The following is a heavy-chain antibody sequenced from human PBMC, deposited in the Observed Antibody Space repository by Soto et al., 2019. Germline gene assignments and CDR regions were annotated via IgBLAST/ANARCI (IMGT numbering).Heavy chain of an antibody. Sequence: LRLSCAASGFTFSSYAMHWVRQAPGKGPEWVAVISYDGSNKYYADSVKGRFTISRDNSKNTLYLQMNSLRAEDTAVYYCARAPSYSQPLFDYWGQGTLVTVSS. CDR1: GFTFSSYA. J-gene: IGHJ4*02. D-gene: IGHD6-13*01. CDR3: ARAPSYSQPLFDY. V-gene: IGHV3-30-3*01. CDR2: ISYDGSNK.